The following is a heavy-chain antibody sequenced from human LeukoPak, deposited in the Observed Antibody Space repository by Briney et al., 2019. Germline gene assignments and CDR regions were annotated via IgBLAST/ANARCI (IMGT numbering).Heavy chain of an antibody. CDR3: ARATVYYDFWSGYYSWFDP. J-gene: IGHJ5*02. V-gene: IGHV1-69*13. CDR2: IIPIFGTA. D-gene: IGHD3-3*01. Sequence: ASVKVSCKASGGTFSSYAISWVRQAPVQGLEWMGGIIPIFGTANYAQKFQGRVTITADESTSTAYMELSSLRCEDTAVYYCARATVYYDFWSGYYSWFDPWGQGTLVTVSS. CDR1: GGTFSSYA.